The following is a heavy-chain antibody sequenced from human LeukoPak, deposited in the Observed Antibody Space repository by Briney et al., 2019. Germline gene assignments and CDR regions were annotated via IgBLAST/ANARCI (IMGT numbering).Heavy chain of an antibody. J-gene: IGHJ4*02. V-gene: IGHV4-34*01. CDR3: AREPYYYDSSGYYYVGSFDY. CDR2: INHSGST. D-gene: IGHD3-22*01. CDR1: GGSFSGYY. Sequence: SETLSLTCAVYGGSFSGYYWSWIRQPPGKGLEWIGEINHSGSTNYNPSLKSRVTISVDTSKNQFSLKLGSVTAADTAVYYCAREPYYYDSSGYYYVGSFDYWGQETLVIVSS.